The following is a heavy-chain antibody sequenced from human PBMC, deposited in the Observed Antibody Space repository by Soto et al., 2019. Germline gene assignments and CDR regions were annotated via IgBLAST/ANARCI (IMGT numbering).Heavy chain of an antibody. Sequence: QVQLQESGPGLVKPSQTLSLTCTVSGGSISSGGYYWSWIRQHPGKGLEWIGCIYYSGSTYYNPAXEXRLXRSVDTCKSQLALKLSAVAAADTAVGYCARGPPLIWGQGTLVTVSS. J-gene: IGHJ4*02. CDR1: GGSISSGGYY. CDR3: ARGPPLI. V-gene: IGHV4-31*03. CDR2: IYYSGST.